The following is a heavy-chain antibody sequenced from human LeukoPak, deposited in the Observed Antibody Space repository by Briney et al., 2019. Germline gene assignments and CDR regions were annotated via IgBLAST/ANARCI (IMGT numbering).Heavy chain of an antibody. Sequence: SGPALVKPTQTLTLTCTFSGFSLSTSAVGVGWIRQPPGKALEWLALIYWDDDKRYSPSLKSRLTITKDTSQNQVVLTMTNMDPVDTATYYCAHSDSSDWSINWGQGTLVTVSS. V-gene: IGHV2-5*02. CDR3: AHSDSSDWSIN. J-gene: IGHJ4*02. CDR1: GFSLSTSAVG. CDR2: IYWDDDK. D-gene: IGHD6-19*01.